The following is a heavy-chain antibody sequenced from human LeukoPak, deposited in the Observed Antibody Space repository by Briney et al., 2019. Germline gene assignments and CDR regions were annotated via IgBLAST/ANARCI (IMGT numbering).Heavy chain of an antibody. D-gene: IGHD6-13*01. CDR1: GYTFTGYY. Sequence: GTSVKVSCKASGYTFTGYYMHWVRQAPGQGLEWMGWINPNSGGTNYAQKFQGWVTMTRDTSISTAYMELSRLRSDDTAVYYCARDLYGSSWPYYYYGMDVWGQGTTVTVSS. J-gene: IGHJ6*02. V-gene: IGHV1-2*04. CDR3: ARDLYGSSWPYYYYGMDV. CDR2: INPNSGGT.